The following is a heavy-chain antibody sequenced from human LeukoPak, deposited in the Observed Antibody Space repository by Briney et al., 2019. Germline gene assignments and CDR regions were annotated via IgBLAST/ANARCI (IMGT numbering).Heavy chain of an antibody. CDR1: GGSISSSSYY. CDR2: IYYSGST. J-gene: IGHJ4*02. Sequence: PSETLSLTCTVSGGSISSSSYYWGWIRQPPGKGLEWIGSIYYSGSTYYNPSLKSRVTISVGTSKNQFSLKLSSVTAADTAVYYCVRGYYDSSGYPPIDYWGQGTLVTVSS. CDR3: VRGYYDSSGYPPIDY. V-gene: IGHV4-39*01. D-gene: IGHD3-22*01.